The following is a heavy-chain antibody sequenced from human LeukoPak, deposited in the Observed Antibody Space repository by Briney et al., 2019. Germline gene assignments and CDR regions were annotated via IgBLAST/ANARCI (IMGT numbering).Heavy chain of an antibody. CDR3: ARSTYYYYGMDV. Sequence: GESLGISCQGSGYNFTSYWISWVRQMPGKGLGWMGRIDPSDSYTNYSPSFQGQITISADKSISTAYLQWSSLKASDTAMYYCARSTYYYYGMDVWGQGTTVTVSS. V-gene: IGHV5-10-1*04. CDR1: GYNFTSYW. CDR2: IDPSDSYT. J-gene: IGHJ6*02. D-gene: IGHD1-1*01.